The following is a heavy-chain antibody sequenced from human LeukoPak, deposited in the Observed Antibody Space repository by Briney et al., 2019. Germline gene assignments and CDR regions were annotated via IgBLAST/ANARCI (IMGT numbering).Heavy chain of an antibody. Sequence: WGCLRLSRAAPGFTLCSYTISLVRQAPGEGLEWVSANTGSGFTTYYADSVKGRFTISRDNSKNMLYLQMNSLRAEDTALYYCAREASSSNPDYWGQGTPVTVSS. CDR3: AREASSSNPDY. CDR1: GFTLCSYT. V-gene: IGHV3-23*01. J-gene: IGHJ4*02. D-gene: IGHD6-13*01. CDR2: NTGSGFTT.